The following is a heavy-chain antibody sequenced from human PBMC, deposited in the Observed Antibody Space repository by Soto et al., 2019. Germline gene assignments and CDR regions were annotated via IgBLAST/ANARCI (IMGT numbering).Heavy chain of an antibody. J-gene: IGHJ4*02. CDR2: ISGSGGST. V-gene: IGHV3-23*01. CDR3: AKTGADYGDIDY. D-gene: IGHD4-17*01. Sequence: GGSLRLSCAAPGFTFINAWMNWVRQAPGKGLEWVSAISGSGGSTYYADSVKGRFTISRDNSKNTLYLQMNSLRAEDTAVYYCAKTGADYGDIDYWGQGTLVTVSS. CDR1: GFTFINAW.